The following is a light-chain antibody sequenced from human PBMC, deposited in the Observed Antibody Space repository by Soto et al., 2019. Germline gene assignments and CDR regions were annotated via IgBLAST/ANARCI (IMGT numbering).Light chain of an antibody. CDR1: SSNIGSNT. CDR2: SNN. Sequence: QSVLTQPPSASGTPGQRVTISCSGSSSNIGSNTVNWYQQLPGTAPKLLIYSNNYRPSGVPDRFSGSKSGTSASLAISGLQSEDEADYYCAAWDDSLNGPVFGGGTKLTVL. V-gene: IGLV1-44*01. CDR3: AAWDDSLNGPV. J-gene: IGLJ2*01.